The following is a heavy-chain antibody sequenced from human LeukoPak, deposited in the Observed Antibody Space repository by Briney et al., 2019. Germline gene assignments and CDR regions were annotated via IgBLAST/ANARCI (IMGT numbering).Heavy chain of an antibody. CDR1: GFTFSGYG. Sequence: GGSLRLSCAASGFTFSGYGMSWVRQAPGKGLEWVSAISGSGGSTYYADSVKGRFTISRDNSKNTLYLQMNSLRAEDTAVYYCAKTGNPATGDYWGQGTLVTVSS. CDR2: ISGSGGST. CDR3: AKTGNPATGDY. V-gene: IGHV3-23*01. D-gene: IGHD1-1*01. J-gene: IGHJ4*02.